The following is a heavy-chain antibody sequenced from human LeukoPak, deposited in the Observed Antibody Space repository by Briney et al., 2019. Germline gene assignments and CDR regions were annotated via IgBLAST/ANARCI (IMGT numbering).Heavy chain of an antibody. D-gene: IGHD3-22*01. CDR3: ARDYYDPQGMYAFDI. V-gene: IGHV1-69*04. CDR1: GGTFSSYA. J-gene: IGHJ3*02. Sequence: SVKVSCKASGGTFSSYAISWVRQAPGQGLEWMGRIIPILGIANYAQKFQGRVTITADKSTSTAYMELSSLRSEDTAVYYCARDYYDPQGMYAFDIWGQGTMVTVSS. CDR2: IIPILGIA.